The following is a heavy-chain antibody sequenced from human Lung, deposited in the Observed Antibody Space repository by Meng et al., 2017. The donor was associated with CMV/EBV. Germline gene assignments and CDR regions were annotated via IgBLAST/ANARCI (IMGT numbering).Heavy chain of an antibody. Sequence: LRLSCEASGFSLTTYAMQWVRQAPGRGLEWGAIVWFDGSKEAYVNYVKGRFTVSRDISKNTVYLQMNSLRAEDTAVYYCAKGNGMVDSWGQGTLVTVSS. V-gene: IGHV3-33*03. D-gene: IGHD1-1*01. J-gene: IGHJ4*02. CDR1: GFSLTTYA. CDR2: VWFDGSKE. CDR3: AKGNGMVDS.